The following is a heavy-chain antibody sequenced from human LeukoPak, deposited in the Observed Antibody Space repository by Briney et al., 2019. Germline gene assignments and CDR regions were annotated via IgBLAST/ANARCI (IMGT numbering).Heavy chain of an antibody. J-gene: IGHJ6*04. CDR3: ARGLDWNDLHLGV. V-gene: IGHV1-69*04. CDR1: GGTFTRDA. CDR2: IPPLLSTK. Sequence: SVKVSCKLSGGTFTRDAISWVRQVPGEGLEWMGRIPPLLSTKNYARRFQGRVTLTADKSTGTAYMELSSLRSEDTAIYFCARGLDWNDLHLGVWGKGTTVIVSS. D-gene: IGHD1-1*01.